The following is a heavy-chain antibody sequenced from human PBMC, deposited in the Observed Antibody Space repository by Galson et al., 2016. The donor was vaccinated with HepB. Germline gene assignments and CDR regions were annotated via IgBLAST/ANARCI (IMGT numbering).Heavy chain of an antibody. Sequence: SLRLSCAASGFTFSSYWMSWVRQAPGKGLEWVANIKQDGSEKYYVDSVKGRFTISRDNAKNSLYLQMNSLRAEDTAVYYCARDAGVRGPPNYYYYMDVWGTGTTVTVSS. CDR3: ARDAGVRGPPNYYYYMDV. J-gene: IGHJ6*03. CDR2: IKQDGSEK. CDR1: GFTFSSYW. D-gene: IGHD3-10*01. V-gene: IGHV3-7*03.